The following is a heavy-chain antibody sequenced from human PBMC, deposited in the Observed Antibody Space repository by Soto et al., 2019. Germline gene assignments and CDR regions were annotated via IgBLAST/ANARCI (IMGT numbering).Heavy chain of an antibody. Sequence: QPGGSPRLSRAASGFTFSSYWMSWVRQAPGKGLEWVANIKQDGSEKYYVDSVKGRFTISRDNAKNSLYLQMNSLRAEDTAVYYCARAFPTSNWNDGEFDYWGQGTLVTVSS. CDR3: ARAFPTSNWNDGEFDY. CDR2: IKQDGSEK. CDR1: GFTFSSYW. J-gene: IGHJ4*02. D-gene: IGHD1-1*01. V-gene: IGHV3-7*03.